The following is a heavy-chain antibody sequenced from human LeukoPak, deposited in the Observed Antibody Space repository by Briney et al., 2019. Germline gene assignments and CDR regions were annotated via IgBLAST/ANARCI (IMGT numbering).Heavy chain of an antibody. Sequence: SETLSLTCTVSGGSISSYYWIWIRQPPGKGLEWIGYIHWSGSTSYNPSLKSRVTISVDTSTNQFSLKLSSMAAADTAVYYCAREMAGSSSSFDYWGQGTLVTVSS. CDR3: AREMAGSSSSFDY. V-gene: IGHV4-59*01. CDR2: IHWSGST. J-gene: IGHJ4*02. D-gene: IGHD6-13*01. CDR1: GGSISSYY.